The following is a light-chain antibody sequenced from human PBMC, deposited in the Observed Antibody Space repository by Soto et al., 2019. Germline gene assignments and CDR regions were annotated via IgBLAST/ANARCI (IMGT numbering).Light chain of an antibody. V-gene: IGLV1-44*01. CDR2: SNN. Sequence: QSAMTQPPSASRTPGQRVTISCSGSSSNIGSNTVHWYQQLPGTAPKLLIYSNNQRPSGVPDRFSGSKSGTSASLAISGLQSEDEADYYCAAWDDSLNAFYVFGTGTKVTVL. CDR1: SSNIGSNT. J-gene: IGLJ1*01. CDR3: AAWDDSLNAFYV.